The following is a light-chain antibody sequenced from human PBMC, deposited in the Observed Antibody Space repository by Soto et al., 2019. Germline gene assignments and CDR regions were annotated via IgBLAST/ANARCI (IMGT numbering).Light chain of an antibody. CDR3: QQYNNYSWT. CDR1: QSIDNW. Sequence: DIQMTQSPSTLSASVGDRVTITCRASQSIDNWLAWYQQRPGKAPKLLIYWASSLESGVPSRFSGSGSGTEFTLTISSLQPDDFATYYCQQYNNYSWTFGQGTRVGIK. J-gene: IGKJ1*01. V-gene: IGKV1-5*03. CDR2: WAS.